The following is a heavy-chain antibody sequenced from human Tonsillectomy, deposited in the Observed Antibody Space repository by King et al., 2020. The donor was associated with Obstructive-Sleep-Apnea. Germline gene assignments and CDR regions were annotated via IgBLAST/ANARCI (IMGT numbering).Heavy chain of an antibody. J-gene: IGHJ4*02. CDR1: GFTFSSYA. Sequence: VQLVESGGGLVQPGGSLRLSCAASGFTFSSYAMSWVRQAPGKGLEWVSAISGSGGSTYYADSVKGRFTISRDNSKNTLYLQMNSLRAEDTAVYYCAKGGDIVVVVAATRGYYFDYWGQGTLVTVSS. D-gene: IGHD2-15*01. CDR3: AKGGDIVVVVAATRGYYFDY. CDR2: ISGSGGST. V-gene: IGHV3-23*04.